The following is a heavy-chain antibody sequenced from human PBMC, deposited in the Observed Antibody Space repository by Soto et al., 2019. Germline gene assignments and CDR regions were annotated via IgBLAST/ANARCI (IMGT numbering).Heavy chain of an antibody. Sequence: PGGSLRLSCAASGFTFSSYAMSWVRQAPGKGLKWVSAISGSGGSTYYADSVKGRFTISRDNSKNTLYLQMNSLRAEDTAVYYCANGRFYGSGSYQVYWGQGTLVTVSS. CDR3: ANGRFYGSGSYQVY. V-gene: IGHV3-23*01. J-gene: IGHJ4*02. CDR2: ISGSGGST. CDR1: GFTFSSYA. D-gene: IGHD3-10*01.